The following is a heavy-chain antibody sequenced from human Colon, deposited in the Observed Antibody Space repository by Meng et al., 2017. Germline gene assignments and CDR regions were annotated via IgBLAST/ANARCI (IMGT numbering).Heavy chain of an antibody. CDR1: GDSFSSKSAA. D-gene: IGHD1-26*01. Sequence: QVQLQQSGPGLVKPSQTLPLTCAISGDSFSSKSAAWSWIRQSPSRGLEWLGRTYYRSKWYNDYAVSVKSRISINPDTSKNQFSLRLNSVTPEDTAVYYCASTENHFWGQGTLVTVSS. V-gene: IGHV6-1*01. J-gene: IGHJ4*02. CDR2: TYYRSKWYN. CDR3: ASTENHF.